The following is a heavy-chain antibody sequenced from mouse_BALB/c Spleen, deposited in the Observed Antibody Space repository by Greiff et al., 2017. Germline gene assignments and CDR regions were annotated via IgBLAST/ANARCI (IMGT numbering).Heavy chain of an antibody. CDR2: ISDGGSYT. D-gene: IGHD1-2*01. CDR1: GFTFSDYY. Sequence: EVHLVESGGGLVKPGGSLKLSCAASGFTFSDYYLSWVRQTPEKRLEWVATISDGGSYTYYTDSVKGRFTISRDNAKNNLYLQMSSLKSEDTAMYYCARAQFITTAPFAYWGQGTLVTVSA. CDR3: ARAQFITTAPFAY. V-gene: IGHV5-4*02. J-gene: IGHJ3*01.